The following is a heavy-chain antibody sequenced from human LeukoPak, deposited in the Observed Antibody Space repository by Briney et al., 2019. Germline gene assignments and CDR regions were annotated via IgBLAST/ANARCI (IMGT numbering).Heavy chain of an antibody. CDR2: IRSKASGGTT. CDR1: GLTFGDYA. CDR3: TTDRGGPKY. J-gene: IGHJ4*02. V-gene: IGHV3-49*04. D-gene: IGHD4-23*01. Sequence: GGSLGLSCTASGLTFGDYAMSWVRQAPGKGLEWVGFIRSKASGGTTEFAASVKGRFIISRDDSKSIAYLQMNDLETEDTAVYYCTTDRGGPKYWGQGTLVTVSS.